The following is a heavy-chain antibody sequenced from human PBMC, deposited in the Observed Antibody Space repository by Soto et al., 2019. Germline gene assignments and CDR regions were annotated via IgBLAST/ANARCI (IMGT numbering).Heavy chain of an antibody. D-gene: IGHD6-19*01. J-gene: IGHJ4*02. Sequence: QVHLVESGGGVVQPGRSLRLSCAASGFTFSTYGMHWVRQAPGRGLEWVALIWNHGREDSYADSVKGRFTISRDNSKNTVWLQRNSLRADDTAVYYCVRGPWLVGDVTSFDYWGQGSLVTVSS. CDR1: GFTFSTYG. CDR3: VRGPWLVGDVTSFDY. CDR2: IWNHGRED. V-gene: IGHV3-33*01.